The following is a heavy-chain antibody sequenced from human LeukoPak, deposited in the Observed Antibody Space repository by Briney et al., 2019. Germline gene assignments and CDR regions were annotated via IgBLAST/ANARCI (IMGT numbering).Heavy chain of an antibody. D-gene: IGHD5-18*01. CDR3: ARTDTAISLIDY. Sequence: KTSETLSLTCTVSGGPISSSSYYWGWIRQPPGKGLEWIGSIYYSGSTYYNPSLKSRVTISVDTSKNQFSLKLSSVTAADTAVYYCARTDTAISLIDYWGQGTLVTVSS. CDR1: GGPISSSSYY. J-gene: IGHJ4*02. V-gene: IGHV4-39*07. CDR2: IYYSGST.